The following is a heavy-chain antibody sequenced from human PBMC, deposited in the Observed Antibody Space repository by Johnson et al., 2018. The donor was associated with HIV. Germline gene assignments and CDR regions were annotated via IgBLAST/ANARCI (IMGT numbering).Heavy chain of an antibody. J-gene: IGHJ3*02. Sequence: VQLVESGGGLVQRGGSLRLSCVASGFSVSCNYMSWVRKAPGKGLEWVSVIYSGGSTYYADSVKGRFTISRDNAKNSLYLQMNILRAEDTAVYYCTTALLAPDAFDIWGQGTMVTVSS. D-gene: IGHD2-15*01. CDR2: IYSGGST. CDR3: TTALLAPDAFDI. V-gene: IGHV3-66*01. CDR1: GFSVSCNY.